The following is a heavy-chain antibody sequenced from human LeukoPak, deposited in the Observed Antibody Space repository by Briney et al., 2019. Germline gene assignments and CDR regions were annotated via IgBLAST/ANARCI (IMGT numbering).Heavy chain of an antibody. CDR1: GGSFSGYY. CDR2: INHSGST. Sequence: SETLSLTCAVYGGSFSGYYWSWIRQPPGKGLKWIGEINHSGSTNYNPSLKSRVTISVDTSKNQFSLKLSSVTAADTAVYYCAKDDWNYVYAFDIWGQGTMVTVSS. J-gene: IGHJ3*02. D-gene: IGHD1-7*01. CDR3: AKDDWNYVYAFDI. V-gene: IGHV4-34*01.